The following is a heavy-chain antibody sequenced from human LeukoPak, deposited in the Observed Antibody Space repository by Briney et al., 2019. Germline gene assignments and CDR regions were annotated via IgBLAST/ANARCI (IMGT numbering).Heavy chain of an antibody. Sequence: ASVKVSCKASGYTFTGHYIYWVRQAPGQGLEWMGRINPKNGDTNFAQKSQGRVTMTRDTSISIAYMELSRLRSDGTAVYYCARGAGTVPTPDYYDYGMDVWGQGTTVTVSS. CDR1: GYTFTGHY. CDR3: ARGAGTVPTPDYYDYGMDV. CDR2: INPKNGDT. V-gene: IGHV1-2*06. D-gene: IGHD4-17*01. J-gene: IGHJ6*02.